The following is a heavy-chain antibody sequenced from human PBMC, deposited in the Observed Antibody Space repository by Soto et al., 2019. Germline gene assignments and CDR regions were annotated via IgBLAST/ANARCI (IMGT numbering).Heavy chain of an antibody. CDR3: ARGNHRWLQLWYFDL. J-gene: IGHJ2*01. V-gene: IGHV1-69*12. CDR2: IIPIFGTV. Sequence: QVQLVQSGAEVKKPGSSVKVSCKASGGTFSSYAISWARQAPERGLEWMGGIIPIFGTVNYAQKFQGRVTITADESTSTAYMELSSLRSEDTAVYYCARGNHRWLQLWYFDLWGRGTLVTVSS. D-gene: IGHD5-12*01. CDR1: GGTFSSYA.